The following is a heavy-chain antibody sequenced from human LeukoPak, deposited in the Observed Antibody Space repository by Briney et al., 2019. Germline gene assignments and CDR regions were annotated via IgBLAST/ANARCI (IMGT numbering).Heavy chain of an antibody. Sequence: SETLSLTCAVYGGSFSGYYWSWIRQPPGKGMEWIGEINLSGSTNYNPSLKSRVTISVDTSKNQFSLKLSSVTAAGTAVYYCTRVGDIVVVPAAMTFDIWGQGTMVTVSS. D-gene: IGHD2-2*01. CDR3: TRVGDIVVVPAAMTFDI. V-gene: IGHV4-34*01. J-gene: IGHJ3*02. CDR2: INLSGST. CDR1: GGSFSGYY.